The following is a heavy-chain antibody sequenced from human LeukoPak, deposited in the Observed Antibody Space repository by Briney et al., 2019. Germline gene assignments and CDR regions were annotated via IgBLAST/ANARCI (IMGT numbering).Heavy chain of an antibody. V-gene: IGHV3-11*01. CDR1: GFTFSDSY. J-gene: IGHJ4*02. Sequence: PGGSLRLSCAASGFTFSDSYMTWIRQAPGKGLELLSYISGSASDVIYIDSVRGRFTISRDNAKNSLYLHMNSLTVEDTAVYYCSRDPRHNDYWGQGTLVTVSS. CDR3: SRDPRHNDY. CDR2: ISGSASDV.